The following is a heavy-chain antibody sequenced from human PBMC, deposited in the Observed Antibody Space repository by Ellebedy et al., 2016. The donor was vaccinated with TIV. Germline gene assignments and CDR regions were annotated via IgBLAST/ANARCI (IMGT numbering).Heavy chain of an antibody. CDR3: ARGNFQDVDLDHWYFDL. J-gene: IGHJ2*01. CDR2: INHRGST. V-gene: IGHV4-34*01. D-gene: IGHD2/OR15-2a*01. CDR1: GGSLSGHS. Sequence: SEILSLTCAVYGGSLSGHSWSWVRQPPGKGLEWIGEINHRGSTTYNQSLRSRVTISIDTSKHQFSLRLSAVTAADTAVYYCARGNFQDVDLDHWYFDLWGRGALVTVSS.